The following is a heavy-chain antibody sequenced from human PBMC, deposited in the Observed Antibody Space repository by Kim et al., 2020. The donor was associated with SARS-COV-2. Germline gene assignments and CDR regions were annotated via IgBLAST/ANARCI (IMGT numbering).Heavy chain of an antibody. CDR2: INYSGST. CDR3: ARGGRAGNLLGFFYYGMD. Sequence: SETLSLTCAVYGGSFSGYYWSWIRQPPGKGLEWVGEINYSGSTNYNPSLKSRVSISVDTYKNQSSLKLSTGTAAETAAYYCARGGRAGNLLGFFYYGMD. J-gene: IGHJ6*01. V-gene: IGHV4-34*01. D-gene: IGHD3-16*01. CDR1: GGSFSGYY.